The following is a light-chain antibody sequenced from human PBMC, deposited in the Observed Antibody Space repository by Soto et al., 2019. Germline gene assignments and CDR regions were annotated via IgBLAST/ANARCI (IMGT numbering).Light chain of an antibody. J-gene: IGKJ1*01. Sequence: EMVLTQSPGTLSLSPGERATLSCRASQSVSSSYLAWYQQKPGQAPRLLIYGASSRATGIPDRFSGSGSGTDFTLTISRLEPEDFALYYCEQYGGSTGTFGQGTKVEIK. V-gene: IGKV3-20*01. CDR2: GAS. CDR1: QSVSSSY. CDR3: EQYGGSTGT.